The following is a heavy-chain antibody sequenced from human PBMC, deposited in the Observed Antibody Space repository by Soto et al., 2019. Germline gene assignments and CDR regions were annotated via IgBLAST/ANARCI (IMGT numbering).Heavy chain of an antibody. D-gene: IGHD3-22*01. J-gene: IGHJ6*02. CDR2: ISSSSSYT. V-gene: IGHV3-11*06. Sequence: GGSLRLSCAASGFTFSDYYMSWIRQAPGKGLEWVSYISSSSSYTNYADSVKGRFTISRDNAKNSLYLQMNSLRAEDTAVYYCARDGIAYDHYGMDVWGQGTTVTVSS. CDR3: ARDGIAYDHYGMDV. CDR1: GFTFSDYY.